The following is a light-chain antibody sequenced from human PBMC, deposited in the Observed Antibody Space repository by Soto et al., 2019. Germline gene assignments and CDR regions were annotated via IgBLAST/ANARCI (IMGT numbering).Light chain of an antibody. CDR2: GAS. CDR1: QSVRSNY. CDR3: HQYGISPGT. V-gene: IGKV3-20*01. Sequence: EIVLTQSPGTLALSPGERATLSCRASQSVRSNYLAWYQQKPGQAPSLLICGASTRATGIPDRFSGSGSGTDFTLTITRLEPEHFAVYYCHQYGISPGTFGQGTKLEI. J-gene: IGKJ2*01.